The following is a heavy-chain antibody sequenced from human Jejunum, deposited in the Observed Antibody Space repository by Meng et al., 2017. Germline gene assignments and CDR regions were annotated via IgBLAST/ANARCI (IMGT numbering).Heavy chain of an antibody. Sequence: GESLKIPRAALGFSFTNAWMSLVRQAPGKRLEWVGRIDSNTYGATTYYAAPVKDRFTISRDDSKNTLYLQMNSLKTDDTAMYYCTTGSGTHTIGSWGQGALVTVSS. J-gene: IGHJ5*01. CDR1: GFSFTNAW. CDR2: IDSNTYGATT. V-gene: IGHV3-15*04. D-gene: IGHD3-10*01. CDR3: TTGSGTHTIGS.